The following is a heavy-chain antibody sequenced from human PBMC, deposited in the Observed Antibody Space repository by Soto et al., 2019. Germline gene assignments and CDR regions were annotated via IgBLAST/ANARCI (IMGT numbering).Heavy chain of an antibody. CDR1: GYTFTGYY. Sequence: ASVKVSCKASGYTFTGYYMHWVRQAPGQGLEWMGWINPNSGGTNYAQKFQGRVTMTRDTSISTAYMELSRLRSDDTAVYYCARTGGSYSVHYYYCGMDVWGQGTTVTVSS. J-gene: IGHJ6*02. CDR3: ARTGGSYSVHYYYCGMDV. V-gene: IGHV1-2*02. CDR2: INPNSGGT. D-gene: IGHD1-26*01.